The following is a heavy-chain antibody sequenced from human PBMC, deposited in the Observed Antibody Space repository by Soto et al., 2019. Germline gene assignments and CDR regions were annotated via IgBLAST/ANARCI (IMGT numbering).Heavy chain of an antibody. CDR3: TRKTPPTGMEV. D-gene: IGHD3-9*01. J-gene: IGHJ6*02. V-gene: IGHV3-13*01. CDR2: IGSGGDT. Sequence: EVQLVESGGGLVQPGGSLRLSCAASGFTLSSYDIHWVRQATGEGLAWVSGIGSGGDTHYADSVKGRFIISREDGKNSFYLQMNTLRVGDTAVYYCTRKTPPTGMEVWGQGATVTVSS. CDR1: GFTLSSYD.